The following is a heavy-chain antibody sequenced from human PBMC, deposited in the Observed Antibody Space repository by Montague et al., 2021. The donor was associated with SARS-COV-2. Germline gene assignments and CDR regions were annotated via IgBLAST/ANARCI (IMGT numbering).Heavy chain of an antibody. J-gene: IGHJ3*02. CDR3: ARHITGSGNAFDI. V-gene: IGHV4-39*01. CDR1: GGSVSSSSYY. D-gene: IGHD3-10*01. Sequence: SETLSLTCTVSGGSVSSSSYYWGWIRQPPGKELEWIGSNYYTGSTYYNPSLKSRVTISVDTSKNQFSLKLSSVTAADTAVYYCARHITGSGNAFDIWGQGTMVTVSS. CDR2: NYYTGST.